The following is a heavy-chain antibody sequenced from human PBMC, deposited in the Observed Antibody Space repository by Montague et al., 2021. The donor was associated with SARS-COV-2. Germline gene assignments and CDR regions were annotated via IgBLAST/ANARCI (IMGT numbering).Heavy chain of an antibody. CDR2: INYSGTT. CDR1: GGSITDRTYY. CDR3: ARHWGIAAAGN. J-gene: IGHJ4*02. D-gene: IGHD6-13*01. V-gene: IGHV4-39*01. Sequence: SKTLSLTCSVSGGSITDRTYYWGYIRQSPGKGLEWIGAINYSGTTYYNPSLKSRVTISLDTAKNQFSLKMTSVTAADTAVYYCARHWGIAAAGNWGQGTLVTVSS.